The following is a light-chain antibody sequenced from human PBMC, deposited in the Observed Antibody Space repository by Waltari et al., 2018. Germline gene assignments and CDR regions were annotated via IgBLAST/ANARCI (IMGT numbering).Light chain of an antibody. CDR3: CSSASRHSWV. CDR1: SSDVGGYDY. V-gene: IGLV2-11*01. CDR2: EVS. Sequence: SALTQPRSVSGSPGQSVTISCTGSSSDVGGYDYVSWYQHHPGKAPKLITYEVSQRPSGVHDRFSGSKSDNTASRAISVLQAEDEAAYYCCSSASRHSWVFGGGTKVTVL. J-gene: IGLJ3*02.